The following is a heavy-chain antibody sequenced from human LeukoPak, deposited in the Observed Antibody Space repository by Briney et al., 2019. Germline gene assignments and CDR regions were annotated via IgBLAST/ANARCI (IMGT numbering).Heavy chain of an antibody. CDR1: GYTFTGYY. CDR2: INPNSGGT. J-gene: IGHJ4*02. CDR3: ARDLIDSSGYLDY. V-gene: IGHV1-2*02. D-gene: IGHD3-22*01. Sequence: ASVKVSCKASGYTFTGYYMHWVRQAPGQGLEWMGWINPNSGGTNYAQKFQGRVTMTRDTSIGTAYMELSRLRSDDTAVYYCARDLIDSSGYLDYWGQGTLVTVSS.